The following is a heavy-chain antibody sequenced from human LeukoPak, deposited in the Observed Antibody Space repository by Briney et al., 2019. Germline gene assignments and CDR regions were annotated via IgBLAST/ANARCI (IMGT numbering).Heavy chain of an antibody. CDR2: INPSVGST. D-gene: IGHD6-13*01. CDR1: GYTFTSYY. CDR3: ARDGIASAGRLYNGFDP. Sequence: TSVKASCKASGYTFTSYYMHWGRQAPGHGLEWRGIINPSVGSTGYAQKFQGRVTMTRDTSTSPVYMELSSLRSEDTAVYYCARDGIASAGRLYNGFDPWGQGTLVSVPS. J-gene: IGHJ5*02. V-gene: IGHV1-46*01.